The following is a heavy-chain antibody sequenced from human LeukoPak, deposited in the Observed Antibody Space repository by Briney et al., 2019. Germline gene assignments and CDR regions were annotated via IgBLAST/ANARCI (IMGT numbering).Heavy chain of an antibody. CDR2: INHSGST. V-gene: IGHV4-34*01. J-gene: IGHJ4*02. Sequence: PSETLSLTCAVYGGSFSGYYWSWIRQPPGKGLEWIGEINHSGSTNYNPSLKSRVTISVDTSKNQFSLKLSSVTAADTAVYYCARGSPYYDILTGYEAGGNDYWGQGTPVTVSS. D-gene: IGHD3-9*01. CDR1: GGSFSGYY. CDR3: ARGSPYYDILTGYEAGGNDY.